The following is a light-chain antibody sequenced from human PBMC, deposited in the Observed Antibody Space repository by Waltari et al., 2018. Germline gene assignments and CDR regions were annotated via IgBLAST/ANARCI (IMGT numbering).Light chain of an antibody. CDR1: SGHSNYA. CDR3: QTWGPGIRV. V-gene: IGLV4-69*01. J-gene: IGLJ2*01. Sequence: QLVLTQSPSASASLGASVKLTCTLSSGHSNYAIAWHQQQPEKGPRYLMRINRDGSHAKGDGNPDRFSGSKSGAERYLTISSLQSEDEADYYCQTWGPGIRVFGGGTHLTVL. CDR2: INRDGSH.